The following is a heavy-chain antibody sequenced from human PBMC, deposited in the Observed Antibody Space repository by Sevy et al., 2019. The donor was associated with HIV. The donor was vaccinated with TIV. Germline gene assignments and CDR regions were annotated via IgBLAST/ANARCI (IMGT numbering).Heavy chain of an antibody. CDR1: GFTFINYA. CDR2: ISGTGGNT. Sequence: GGSLRLSFAASGFTFINYAMSWVRQAPGKGLEWVSGISGTGGNTYLADSVKGRLTISRDNSKNTLYLQMNSLRAEDTAIYFCARANCSLTSCYPFDYWGQGTLVTVSS. D-gene: IGHD2-2*01. V-gene: IGHV3-23*01. CDR3: ARANCSLTSCYPFDY. J-gene: IGHJ4*02.